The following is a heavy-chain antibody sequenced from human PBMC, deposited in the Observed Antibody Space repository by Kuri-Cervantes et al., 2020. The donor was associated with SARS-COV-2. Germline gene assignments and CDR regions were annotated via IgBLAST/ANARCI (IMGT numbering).Heavy chain of an antibody. Sequence: GESLKISCAASGFTFSTYAMHWVRQAPGKGLEWVAVISHDGSSKYYANSVKGRFTISRDNSKNTLYLQIKSLRAEDTAVYYCARGVEVPKLYYYYDMDVWGQGTTVTVSS. V-gene: IGHV3-30-3*01. CDR3: ARGVEVPKLYYYYDMDV. J-gene: IGHJ6*02. CDR2: ISHDGSSK. D-gene: IGHD2-2*01. CDR1: GFTFSTYA.